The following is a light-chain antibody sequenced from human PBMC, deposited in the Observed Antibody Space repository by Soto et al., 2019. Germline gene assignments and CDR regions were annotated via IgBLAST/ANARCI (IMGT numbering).Light chain of an antibody. CDR3: QQYGSSPVT. CDR2: GAS. Sequence: EIVLTQSPCTLSLSPGERATLSCRASQSVTSNYLAWYQQKPGQAPRLLIYGASSRTTGIPDRFSGSGSGTDFTLTISRLEPEDFAVYYCQQYGSSPVTFGQGTKLEIK. V-gene: IGKV3-20*01. J-gene: IGKJ2*01. CDR1: QSVTSNY.